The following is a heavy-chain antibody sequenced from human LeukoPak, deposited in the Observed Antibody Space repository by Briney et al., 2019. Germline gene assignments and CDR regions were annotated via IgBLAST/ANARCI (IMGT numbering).Heavy chain of an antibody. CDR2: ISSSSSYI. CDR1: GFTFRSYS. Sequence: GGSLRLSCAASGFTFRSYSMNWVRQAPGKGLEWVSSISSSSSYIYYADSVKGRFTISRDNAKNSLYLQMNSLRAEDTAVYYCARDTSIAVAGVDYWGQGTLVTVSS. J-gene: IGHJ4*02. D-gene: IGHD6-19*01. CDR3: ARDTSIAVAGVDY. V-gene: IGHV3-21*01.